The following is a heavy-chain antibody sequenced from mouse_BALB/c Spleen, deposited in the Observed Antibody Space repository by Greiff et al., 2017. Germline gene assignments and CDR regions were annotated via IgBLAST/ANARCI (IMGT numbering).Heavy chain of an antibody. CDR3: TRGGRYGNYVPY. Sequence: EVQGVESGTVLARPGASVKMSCKASGYTFTSYWMHWVKQRPGQGLEWIGAIYPGNSDTSYNQKFKGKAKLTAVTSTSTAYMELSSLTNEDSAVYYCTRGGRYGNYVPYWGQGTTLTVSS. J-gene: IGHJ2*01. CDR1: GYTFTSYW. V-gene: IGHV1-5*01. D-gene: IGHD2-10*02. CDR2: IYPGNSDT.